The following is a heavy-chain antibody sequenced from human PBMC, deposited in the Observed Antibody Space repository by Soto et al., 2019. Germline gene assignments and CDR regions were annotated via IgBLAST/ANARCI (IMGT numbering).Heavy chain of an antibody. J-gene: IGHJ5*02. CDR3: ERATGRNWFDP. Sequence: SETLSLTCTVSGGSISSGGYYWSWIRQHPGKGLEWIGYIYYTGNTYYNPSLKSRVDISVDTSKNQISLKLSSATAADTAVYYCERATGRNWFDPWGQGSLVTVSS. V-gene: IGHV4-31*03. CDR1: GGSISSGGYY. CDR2: IYYTGNT. D-gene: IGHD1-1*01.